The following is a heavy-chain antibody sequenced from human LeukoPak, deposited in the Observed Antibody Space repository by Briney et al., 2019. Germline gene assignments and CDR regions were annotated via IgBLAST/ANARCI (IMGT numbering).Heavy chain of an antibody. Sequence: GGSLRLSCAASGFTFSNFAMSWVRQAPGKGLEWVSSISASGGTTYYADSVKGRFTISRDNSKNTFNLQMNSLRAEDTALYYCAKDFHGDFPYFFDYWGQGTLVTVSS. CDR1: GFTFSNFA. J-gene: IGHJ4*02. CDR2: ISASGGTT. V-gene: IGHV3-23*01. CDR3: AKDFHGDFPYFFDY.